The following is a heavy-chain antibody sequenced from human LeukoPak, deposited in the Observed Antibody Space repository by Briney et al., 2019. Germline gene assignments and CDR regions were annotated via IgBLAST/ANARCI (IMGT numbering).Heavy chain of an antibody. Sequence: ASVKVSCKASGYTFTSYGISWVRQAPGQGLEWMGWISAYNGNTNYAQKLQGRVTMTTDTSTSTAYMELRSLRSDDTAVYYCARGPYYYGSGSYCIGDSWGQGTLVTVSS. J-gene: IGHJ5*02. D-gene: IGHD3-10*01. CDR1: GYTFTSYG. CDR3: ARGPYYYGSGSYCIGDS. V-gene: IGHV1-18*01. CDR2: ISAYNGNT.